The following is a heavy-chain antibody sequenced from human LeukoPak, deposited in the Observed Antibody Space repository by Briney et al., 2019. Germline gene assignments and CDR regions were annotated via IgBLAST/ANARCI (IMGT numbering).Heavy chain of an antibody. CDR3: AKDMVPRGSAHYFDY. J-gene: IGHJ4*02. V-gene: IGHV3-7*03. CDR2: IKQDGSEK. D-gene: IGHD3-10*01. CDR1: GFTFSSYC. Sequence: GGSLRLSCAASGFTFSSYCMSWVRQAPGKGLEWLANIKQDGSEKHYVDSVKGRFTISRDNAKNSLYLQMNSLRAEDAALYYCAKDMVPRGSAHYFDYWGQGTLVTVSS.